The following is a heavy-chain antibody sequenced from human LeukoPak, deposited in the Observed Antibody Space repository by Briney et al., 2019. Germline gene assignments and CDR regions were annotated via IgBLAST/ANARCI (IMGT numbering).Heavy chain of an antibody. CDR3: ARGVERIFGVVNWFDP. J-gene: IGHJ5*02. CDR2: IYYSGST. D-gene: IGHD3-3*01. V-gene: IGHV4-30-4*01. CDR1: GGSIGSDDYY. Sequence: SETLSLTCTVSGGSIGSDDYYWSWIRQPPGKGLEWIGCIYYSGSTYYNPSLKSRVTISVDTSKNQFSLKLNPVTAADTAVYYCARGVERIFGVVNWFDPWGQGTPVTASS.